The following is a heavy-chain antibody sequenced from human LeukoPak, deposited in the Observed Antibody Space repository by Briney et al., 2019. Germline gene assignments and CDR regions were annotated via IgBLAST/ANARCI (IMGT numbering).Heavy chain of an antibody. D-gene: IGHD3-10*01. V-gene: IGHV4-31*03. J-gene: IGHJ5*02. CDR2: IYYSGST. Sequence: SETLSLTCTVSGGSISSGGYHWSWIRQHPGKGLEWIGYIYYSGSTYYNPSLKSRVTISVDTSKNQFSLKLSSVPAADTAVYYCAGDSGDWFDPWGQGTLVTVSS. CDR3: AGDSGDWFDP. CDR1: GGSISSGGYH.